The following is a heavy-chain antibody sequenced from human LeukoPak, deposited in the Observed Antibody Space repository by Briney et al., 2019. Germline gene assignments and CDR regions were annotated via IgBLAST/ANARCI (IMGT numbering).Heavy chain of an antibody. V-gene: IGHV3-30*02. D-gene: IGHD3-10*01. CDR3: ARARYYGSGSTPV. CDR2: IRFDGSYK. Sequence: GGSLRLSCAASGFTFNSYGMHWVRQAPGKGLEWVAFIRFDGSYKYYADSVKGRFTISRDTSKNTLYLQMNSLRSDDTAVYYCARARYYGSGSTPVWGQGTLVTVSS. CDR1: GFTFNSYG. J-gene: IGHJ4*02.